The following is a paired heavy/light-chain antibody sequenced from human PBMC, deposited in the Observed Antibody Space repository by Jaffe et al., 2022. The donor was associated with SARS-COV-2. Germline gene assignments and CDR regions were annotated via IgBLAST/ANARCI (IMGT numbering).Heavy chain of an antibody. D-gene: IGHD3-16*01. V-gene: IGHV7-4-1*02. J-gene: IGHJ5*02. Sequence: QEQLVQSGSELKNPGASVKVSCKASGYTLTYYGMNWVRQAPGQGLEWMGWINTYTGDPTYAQAFTGRFVFSLDTSVSTAYLEISSLKAEDTAIYYCARSGATSGGNWFGPWGQGTLVTVSS. CDR3: ARSGATSGGNWFGP. CDR1: GYTLTYYG. CDR2: INTYTGDP.
Light chain of an antibody. Sequence: QTVVTQEPSFSVSPGGTVTLTCGLSSGSVSTSYYPSWYQQTPGQAPRTLIHSTNVRSSGVPDRFSGSILGNKAALTITGAQADDESDYYCVLYMGSGLKVFGGGTKLTVL. CDR3: VLYMGSGLKV. CDR1: SGSVSTSYY. CDR2: STN. V-gene: IGLV8-61*01. J-gene: IGLJ3*02.